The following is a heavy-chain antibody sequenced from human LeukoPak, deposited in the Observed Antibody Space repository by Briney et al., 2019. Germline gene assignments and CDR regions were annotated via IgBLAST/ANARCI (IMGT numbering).Heavy chain of an antibody. CDR3: VRDHFYAFDY. J-gene: IGHJ4*02. V-gene: IGHV3-48*04. CDR1: GFSLSSFN. CDR2: ITILSTTI. D-gene: IGHD2/OR15-2a*01. Sequence: PGGSLRLSCAASGFSLSSFNMNWVRQAPGKGPEWISYITILSTTISYSDSVKGRFTISRDNAKNSLNLQMNSLRAEDTAVYYCVRDHFYAFDYWGQGTLVAVSS.